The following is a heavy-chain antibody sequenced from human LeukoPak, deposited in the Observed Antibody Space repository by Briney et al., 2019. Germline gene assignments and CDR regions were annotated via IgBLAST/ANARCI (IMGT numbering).Heavy chain of an antibody. CDR2: IYYSGST. J-gene: IGHJ4*02. CDR3: ARTLGELSLFFDY. D-gene: IGHD3-16*02. V-gene: IGHV4-59*01. CDR1: GGSISSYY. Sequence: SETLSLTCTVSGGSISSYYWSWIRQPPGKGLEWIGYIYYSGSTNYNPSLKSRVTISVDTPKNQFSLKLSSVTAADTAVYYCARTLGELSLFFDYWGQGTLVTVSS.